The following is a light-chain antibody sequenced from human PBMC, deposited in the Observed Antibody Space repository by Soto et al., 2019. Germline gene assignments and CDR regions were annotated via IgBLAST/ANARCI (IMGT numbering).Light chain of an antibody. J-gene: IGKJ2*01. CDR2: DAS. Sequence: DIQMTQSPPTLSASVGDRVTITCRASQSISSWLAWYQQKPGKAPKFLIYDASSLESGVPSRFSGSGSGTEFTLTISSLQPDYLGTYFCQQYNTFPYTFGQGTKLEIK. CDR1: QSISSW. CDR3: QQYNTFPYT. V-gene: IGKV1-5*01.